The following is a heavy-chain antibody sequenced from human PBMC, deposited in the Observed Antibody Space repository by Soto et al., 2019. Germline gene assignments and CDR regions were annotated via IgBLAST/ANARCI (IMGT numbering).Heavy chain of an antibody. V-gene: IGHV4-4*07. CDR1: GASISAYA. CDR3: ARGQYSSGWYVVDY. Sequence: SETLSLTCTVSGASISAYAWSWIRQPAGKGLEWIGRLYSSGNTNYNPSFKSRLTMSADTSKNQFSLKLSSVTAADTAVYYCARGQYSSGWYVVDYWGQGTLVTVSS. CDR2: LYSSGNT. J-gene: IGHJ4*02. D-gene: IGHD6-19*01.